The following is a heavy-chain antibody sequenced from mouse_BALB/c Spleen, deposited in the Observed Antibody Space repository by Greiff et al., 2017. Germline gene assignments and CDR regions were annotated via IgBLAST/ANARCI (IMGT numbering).Heavy chain of an antibody. CDR3: AAGGLRLWFAY. Sequence: VKLVESGPGLVAPSQSLSITCTVSGFSLTSYGVHWVRQPPGKGLEWLGVIWAGGSTNYNSALMSRLSISKDNSKSQVFLKMNSLQTDDTAMYYCAAGGLRLWFAYWGQGTLVTVSA. CDR2: IWAGGST. CDR1: GFSLTSYG. V-gene: IGHV2-9*02. D-gene: IGHD2-4*01. J-gene: IGHJ3*01.